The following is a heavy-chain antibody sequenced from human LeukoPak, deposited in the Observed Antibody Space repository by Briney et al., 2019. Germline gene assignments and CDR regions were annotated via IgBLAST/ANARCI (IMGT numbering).Heavy chain of an antibody. CDR3: ARRRNSSRHVDY. Sequence: SETLSLTCTVSGGSISSSSYYWGWIRQPPGKGLEWIGSIYYSGSTYYNPSLKSRVTISVDTSKNQFSLKLSSVTAADTAVYYCARRRNSSRHVDYWGQGTWSPSPQ. J-gene: IGHJ4*02. V-gene: IGHV4-39*01. CDR1: GGSISSSSYY. CDR2: IYYSGST. D-gene: IGHD6-13*01.